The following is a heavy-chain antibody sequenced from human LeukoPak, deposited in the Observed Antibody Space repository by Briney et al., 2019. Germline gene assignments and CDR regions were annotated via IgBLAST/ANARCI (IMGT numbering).Heavy chain of an antibody. CDR2: IRYDGNNK. Sequence: PGRSLRLSRGVWGFTHRSFGTHCVPQAPGKGLDWVTFIRYDGNNKYYADSVKGRFTISRDNSKNTLYLEMNSLSSEDTAVYYCAKDMAARRWLRQDPSFDHCGQGTLVTVSS. CDR3: AKDMAARRWLRQDPSFDH. V-gene: IGHV3-30*02. CDR1: GFTHRSFG. D-gene: IGHD5-12*01. J-gene: IGHJ4*02.